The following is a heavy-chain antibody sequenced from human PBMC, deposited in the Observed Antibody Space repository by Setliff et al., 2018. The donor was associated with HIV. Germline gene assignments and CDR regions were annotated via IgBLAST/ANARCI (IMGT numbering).Heavy chain of an antibody. CDR3: ASHPPWLDRAEYFQH. CDR1: GYTFNSYA. J-gene: IGHJ1*01. V-gene: IGHV1-18*01. CDR2: ISAYNGNR. D-gene: IGHD6-19*01. Sequence: GASVNVSCKTSGYTFNSYAISWVRQAPGQGLEWMGWISAYNGNRNYAKKFQGRVTVTKDSSTSIAYMELRNLRSDDTAVYYCASHPPWLDRAEYFQHWGQGTLVTVSS.